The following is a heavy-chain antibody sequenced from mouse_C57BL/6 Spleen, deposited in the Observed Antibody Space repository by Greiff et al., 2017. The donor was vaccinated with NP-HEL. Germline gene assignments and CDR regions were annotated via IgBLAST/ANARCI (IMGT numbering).Heavy chain of an antibody. CDR3: ARDLVLRGDYFDD. V-gene: IGHV1-69*01. CDR1: GYTFTSYW. J-gene: IGHJ2*01. Sequence: QVQLQQPGAELVMPGASVKLSCKASGYTFTSYWMHWVKQRPGQGLEWIGEIDPSDSYTNYNQKFKGKSTLTVDKSSSTAYMQRSSLTSEDSAVYYCARDLVLRGDYFDDWGQGTTLTVSS. D-gene: IGHD1-1*01. CDR2: IDPSDSYT.